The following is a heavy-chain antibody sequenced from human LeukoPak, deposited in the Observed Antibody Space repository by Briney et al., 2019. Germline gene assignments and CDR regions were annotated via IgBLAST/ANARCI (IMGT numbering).Heavy chain of an antibody. Sequence: PSETLSLTCSVSGGSMSSSSFYWAWIRQSPGTGLEWIGSIYYSGNIHYNLSLKSRVTMSIDTSKNQFSLNLISVTAADTAVYYCARDSGTTGEVKFDPWGQGTLVTVSS. CDR1: GGSMSSSSFY. D-gene: IGHD3-10*01. CDR3: ARDSGTTGEVKFDP. CDR2: IYYSGNI. J-gene: IGHJ5*02. V-gene: IGHV4-39*07.